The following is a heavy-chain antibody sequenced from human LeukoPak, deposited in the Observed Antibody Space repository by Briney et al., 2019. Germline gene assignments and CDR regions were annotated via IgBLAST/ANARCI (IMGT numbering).Heavy chain of an antibody. D-gene: IGHD3-10*01. J-gene: IGHJ5*02. CDR1: GGSFSGYY. Sequence: SETLSLTCAVYGGSFSGYYWSWIRQPPGKGLEWIGEINHSGSTNYNPSLKSRVTMSVDTSKNQFSLKLSSVTAADTAVYYCARDLRDYYGSGSYYLMNWFDPWGQGTLVTVSS. V-gene: IGHV4-34*01. CDR2: INHSGST. CDR3: ARDLRDYYGSGSYYLMNWFDP.